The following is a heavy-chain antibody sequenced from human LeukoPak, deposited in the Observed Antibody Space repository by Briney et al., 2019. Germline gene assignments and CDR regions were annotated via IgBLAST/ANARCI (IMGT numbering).Heavy chain of an antibody. J-gene: IGHJ6*04. CDR3: ARAVVVPAAIILDP. CDR2: IYYSGST. CDR1: GGSISSSSYY. V-gene: IGHV4-39*01. D-gene: IGHD2-2*01. Sequence: PSETLSLTCTVSGGSISSSSYYWGWIRQPPGKGLEWIGSIYYSGSTYYNPSLKSRVTISVDTSKNQFSLKLSSVTAADTAVYYCARAVVVPAAIILDPWGKGTTVTVSS.